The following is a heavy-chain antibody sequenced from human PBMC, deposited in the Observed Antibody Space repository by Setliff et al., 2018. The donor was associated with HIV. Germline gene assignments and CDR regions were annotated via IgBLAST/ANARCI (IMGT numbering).Heavy chain of an antibody. J-gene: IGHJ3*02. D-gene: IGHD3-10*01. CDR3: ACPKEGYSGSGGAFQI. Sequence: GGSLRLSCVASGFTFSRCWMNWVRQAPGKGLEWVGNIKQDGSEKYYVDSVKGRFTISRDNAKNSLYLQMNRLRTDDTAMYYCACPKEGYSGSGGAFQIWGQGTMVTVSS. CDR2: IKQDGSEK. V-gene: IGHV3-7*01. CDR1: GFTFSRCW.